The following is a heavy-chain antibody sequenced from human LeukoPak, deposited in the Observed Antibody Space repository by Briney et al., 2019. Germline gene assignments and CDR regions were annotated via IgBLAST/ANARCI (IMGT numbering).Heavy chain of an antibody. CDR3: ARGRGYNSFDY. CDR2: INHSGST. J-gene: IGHJ4*02. CDR1: GGPFSGYY. D-gene: IGHD5-24*01. V-gene: IGHV4-34*01. Sequence: SETLSLTCAVYGGPFSGYYWSWIRQPPGKGLEWIGEINHSGSTNYNPSLKSRVTISVDTSKNQFSLKLSSVTAADTAVYYCARGRGYNSFDYWGRGTLVTVSS.